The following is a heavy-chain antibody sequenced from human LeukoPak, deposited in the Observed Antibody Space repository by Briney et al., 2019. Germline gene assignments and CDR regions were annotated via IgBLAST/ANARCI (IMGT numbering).Heavy chain of an antibody. CDR3: ARSRRGFLEWSD. CDR2: ISHDGSNK. J-gene: IGHJ4*02. D-gene: IGHD3-3*01. V-gene: IGHV3-30-3*01. Sequence: GGSLRLSCAASGFTFSSYAMHWVRQAPGKGLEWVAVISHDGSNKYYADSVKGRFTISRDNSKNTLYLQMNSLRAEDTAVYYCARSRRGFLEWSDWGQGTLVTVSS. CDR1: GFTFSSYA.